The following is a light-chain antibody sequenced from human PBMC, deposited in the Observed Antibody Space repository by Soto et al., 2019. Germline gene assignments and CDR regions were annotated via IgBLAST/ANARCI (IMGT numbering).Light chain of an antibody. CDR2: WAS. V-gene: IGKV4-1*01. J-gene: IGKJ1*01. Sequence: DIVMTQAPDSLAASLGAIVTINCKSSRNLLYNDKNYVAWYQQRPGQAPKLLIYWASTRESEVPVRISGSGSVTDFSLTISRLEPEDFGMYYCQHYGSVLPETFGQGTKVEF. CDR3: QHYGSVLPET. CDR1: RNLLYNDKNY.